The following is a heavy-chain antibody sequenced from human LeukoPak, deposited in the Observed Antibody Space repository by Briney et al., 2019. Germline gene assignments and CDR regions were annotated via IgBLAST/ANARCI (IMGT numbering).Heavy chain of an antibody. D-gene: IGHD3-10*01. V-gene: IGHV1-18*01. CDR2: ISAYNGNT. CDR3: ARVDWGLYGSGSYTLYYYYYYMDV. CDR1: GYTFTSYG. Sequence: GASVKVSCKASGYTFTSYGISWVRQAPGQGLEWMGWISAYNGNTNYAQKLQGRVTMTTDTSTSTAYMELRSLRSDDTAVYYCARVDWGLYGSGSYTLYYYYYYMDVWGKGTTVTISS. J-gene: IGHJ6*03.